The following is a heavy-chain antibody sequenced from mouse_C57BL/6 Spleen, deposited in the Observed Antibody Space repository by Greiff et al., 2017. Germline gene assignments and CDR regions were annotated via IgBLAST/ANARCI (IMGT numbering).Heavy chain of an antibody. J-gene: IGHJ3*01. CDR1: GFTFTDYY. D-gene: IGHD3-2*02. CDR2: IRNKANGYTT. V-gene: IGHV7-3*01. CDR3: ASQTAQASARFAY. Sequence: EVHLVESGGGLVQPGGSLSLSCAASGFTFTDYYMSWVRQPPGKALEWLGFIRNKANGYTTEYSASVKGRFTISRDNSQSILYLQMNALRAEDSATYYCASQTAQASARFAYWGQGTLVTVSA.